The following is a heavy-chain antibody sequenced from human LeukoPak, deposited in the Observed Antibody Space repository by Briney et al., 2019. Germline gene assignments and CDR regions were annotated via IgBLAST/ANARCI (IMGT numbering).Heavy chain of an antibody. J-gene: IGHJ6*03. V-gene: IGHV4-59*08. CDR3: ARLKSYYYYYYMDV. Sequence: SETLSLTCTVSGGSISSHYWSWIRQPPGKGLEWIGYIYYSGSTNYNPSLKSRVTISVDTSKNQFSLKLSSVTAADTAVYYCARLKSYYYYYYMDVWGKGTTVTVSS. CDR2: IYYSGST. CDR1: GGSISSHY.